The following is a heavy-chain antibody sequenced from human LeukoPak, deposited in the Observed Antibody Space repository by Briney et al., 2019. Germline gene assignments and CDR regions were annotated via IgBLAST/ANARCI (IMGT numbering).Heavy chain of an antibody. J-gene: IGHJ3*02. Sequence: GGSLRLSCAASGLTVRSNYMGWVRQAPGKGLEWVASISSTSAHKYHADSVKGRFTISRDNDKNSLYLQMNSLRTEDTALYYCATRVTADSYDASDIWGQGTMVTVSS. CDR3: ATRVTADSYDASDI. D-gene: IGHD6-13*01. V-gene: IGHV3-21*06. CDR1: GLTVRSNY. CDR2: ISSTSAHK.